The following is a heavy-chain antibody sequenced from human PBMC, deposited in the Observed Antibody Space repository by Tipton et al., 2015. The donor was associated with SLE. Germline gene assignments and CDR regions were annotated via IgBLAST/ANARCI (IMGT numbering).Heavy chain of an antibody. V-gene: IGHV4-38-2*02. CDR3: ARRGSWWYFDL. CDR2: IYQSGRT. Sequence: TLSLTCTVSGFSISSGYFWGWVRQPPGKGPEWLAVIYQSGRTSYNPSLKSRVTMSVDTSKNQFSLKLSSVTAADTAVYYCARRGSWWYFDLWGRGTLVTVSS. D-gene: IGHD1-26*01. CDR1: GFSISSGYF. J-gene: IGHJ2*01.